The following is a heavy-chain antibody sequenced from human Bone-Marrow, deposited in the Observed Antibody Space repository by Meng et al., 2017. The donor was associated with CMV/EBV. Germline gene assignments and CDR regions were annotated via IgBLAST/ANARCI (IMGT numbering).Heavy chain of an antibody. D-gene: IGHD4-11*01. V-gene: IGHV4-34*01. CDR3: ARGDYTYYYGMDV. CDR2: INHSGST. Sequence: GSLRLSCATSGFTFRTTWMSWVRQAPGKGLEWIGEINHSGSTNYNPSLKSRVTISVDTSKNQFPLKLSSVTAADTAVYYCARGDYTYYYGMDVWGQGTTVAVSS. CDR1: GFTFRTTW. J-gene: IGHJ6*02.